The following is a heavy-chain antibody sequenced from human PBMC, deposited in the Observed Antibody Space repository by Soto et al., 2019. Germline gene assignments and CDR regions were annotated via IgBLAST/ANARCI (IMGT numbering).Heavy chain of an antibody. V-gene: IGHV1-18*01. CDR1: GYTFTSYG. Sequence: QVQLVQSGADVKKPGASVKVSCKASGYTFTSYGISWVRQAPGQGLEWVGWISPYNGDTNYAQKLQGRVTMTTDTFTSTAYMELRSLISDDTAVYYCARAPQLSNRGVRGLFDPWGQGTLVTVSS. J-gene: IGHJ5*02. CDR3: ARAPQLSNRGVRGLFDP. D-gene: IGHD2-2*01. CDR2: ISPYNGDT.